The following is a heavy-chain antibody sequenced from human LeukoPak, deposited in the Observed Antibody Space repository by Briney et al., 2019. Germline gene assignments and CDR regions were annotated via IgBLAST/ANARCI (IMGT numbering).Heavy chain of an antibody. J-gene: IGHJ4*02. V-gene: IGHV3-21*04. CDR3: ARAVAASGGDY. D-gene: IGHD6-19*01. Sequence: PGGSLRLSCAASGFTFSSYSINWVRQPPGKGLGWVTSISSSSSYIYYADSVKGRFTISTDNAKNSLYLQKNSLRAEDTAVYYCARAVAASGGDYWGQGTLVTVSS. CDR2: ISSSSSYI. CDR1: GFTFSSYS.